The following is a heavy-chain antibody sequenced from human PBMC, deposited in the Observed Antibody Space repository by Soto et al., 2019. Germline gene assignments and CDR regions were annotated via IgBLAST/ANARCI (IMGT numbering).Heavy chain of an antibody. V-gene: IGHV5-51*01. CDR3: ARHIRGCGGDCYHWYFDL. CDR1: GYSFTSYR. D-gene: IGHD2-21*01. Sequence: GESLKISCKGSGYSFTSYRIGWVRQMPGKGLEWMGIIYPGDSDTRYSPSFQGQVTISADKSISTAYLQWSSLKASDTAMYYCARHIRGCGGDCYHWYFDLWGRGTLVTVSS. CDR2: IYPGDSDT. J-gene: IGHJ2*01.